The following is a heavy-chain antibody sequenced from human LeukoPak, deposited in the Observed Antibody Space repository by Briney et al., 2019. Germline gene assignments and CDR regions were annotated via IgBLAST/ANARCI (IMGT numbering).Heavy chain of an antibody. Sequence: ASVKVSCKASGYTFTSYAMNWVRQAPGQGLEWMGWINTNTGNPTYAQGFTGRFVFSLDTSVSTAYLQISSLKAEDTAVYYCASPSAVAGTFYYYYYYMDVWGKGTTVTVS. V-gene: IGHV7-4-1*02. J-gene: IGHJ6*03. D-gene: IGHD6-19*01. CDR2: INTNTGNP. CDR3: ASPSAVAGTFYYYYYYMDV. CDR1: GYTFTSYA.